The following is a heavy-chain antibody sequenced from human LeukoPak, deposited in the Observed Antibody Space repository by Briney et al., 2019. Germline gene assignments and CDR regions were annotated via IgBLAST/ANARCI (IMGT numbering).Heavy chain of an antibody. CDR2: ISAFTGNT. D-gene: IGHD2-15*01. V-gene: IGHV1-18*01. CDR3: ATQPIDYCSGGSCYTGYFDY. J-gene: IGHJ4*02. CDR1: DYSFSSYG. Sequence: ASVKVSCKTSDYSFSSYGFTWVRQAPGQGLEWMGWISAFTGNTTYAQKFQGRVTMTEDTSTDTAYMELSSLRSEDTAVYYCATQPIDYCSGGSCYTGYFDYWGQGTLVTVSS.